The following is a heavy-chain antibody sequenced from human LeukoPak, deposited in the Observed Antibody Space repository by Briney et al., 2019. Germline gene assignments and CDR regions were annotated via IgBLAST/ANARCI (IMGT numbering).Heavy chain of an antibody. D-gene: IGHD3-16*01. CDR1: EFTFSNAW. CDR2: IKSKTDGGTT. CDR3: TTSRLKRAGLEYGGAFGI. Sequence: GGSLGLSCAASEFTFSNAWMGWVRQAPGKGLEWVGRIKSKTDGGTTDYPPPVKGRFTISRDDSTNTLYLQMNSLKTEDTAVYYCTTSRLKRAGLEYGGAFGIWGQGTMVTVSS. J-gene: IGHJ3*02. V-gene: IGHV3-15*01.